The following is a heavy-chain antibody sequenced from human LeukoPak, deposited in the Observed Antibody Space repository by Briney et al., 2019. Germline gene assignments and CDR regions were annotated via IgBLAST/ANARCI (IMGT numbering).Heavy chain of an antibody. D-gene: IGHD3-10*01. V-gene: IGHV1-2*02. J-gene: IGHJ4*02. Sequence: ASVRVSCKASGFTFTDPYIHWIRQAPGQGLEWMGWINPGSGDIHCAQKFQDRVTMTRDTSISTAYMELSWLNSDDTAVYYCARVGSTMARDYFDYWGQGTLVSVSS. CDR3: ARVGSTMARDYFDY. CDR1: GFTFTDPY. CDR2: INPGSGDI.